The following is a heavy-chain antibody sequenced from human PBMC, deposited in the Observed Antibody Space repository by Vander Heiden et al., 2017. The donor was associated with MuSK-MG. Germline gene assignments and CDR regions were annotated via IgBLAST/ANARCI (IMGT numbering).Heavy chain of an antibody. Sequence: QVQLVESGGGVVQPGRSLRLSCAASGFTFSSYGMHWVRHAPGKGLEWVAVIWYDGSNKYYADSVKGRFTISRDNSKNTLYLQMNSLRAEDTAVYYCARDHDYGDYDAFDIWGQGTMVTVSS. V-gene: IGHV3-33*01. CDR1: GFTFSSYG. J-gene: IGHJ3*02. CDR3: ARDHDYGDYDAFDI. D-gene: IGHD4-17*01. CDR2: IWYDGSNK.